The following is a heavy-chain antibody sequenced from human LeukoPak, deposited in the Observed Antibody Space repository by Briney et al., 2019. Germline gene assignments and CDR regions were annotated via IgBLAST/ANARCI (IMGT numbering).Heavy chain of an antibody. CDR2: IWFDGSNE. V-gene: IGHV3-33*01. D-gene: IGHD6-19*01. CDR1: GFTFSNYD. J-gene: IGHJ4*02. Sequence: GGSLRLSCAASGFTFSNYDMHWVRQAPGKGPEWVAVIWFDGSNEFYADSVKGRFTISRDNSKNTLYLQMNSLRAEDTAVYYCASSAGALIDCWGQGTLVIVSS. CDR3: ASSAGALIDC.